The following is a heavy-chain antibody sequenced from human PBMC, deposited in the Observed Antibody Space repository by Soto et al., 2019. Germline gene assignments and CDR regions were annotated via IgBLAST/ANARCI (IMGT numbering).Heavy chain of an antibody. CDR1: GYSFTSYW. D-gene: IGHD6-13*01. CDR3: ATPRIAEDGEYYYYYYGMDV. Sequence: GESLKISCKGSGYSFTSYWISWVRQMPGKGLEWMGRIDPSDSYTNYSPSFQGHVTISADKSISTAYLQWSSLKASDTAMYYCATPRIAEDGEYYYYYYGMDVWGQGTTVTVSS. CDR2: IDPSDSYT. V-gene: IGHV5-10-1*01. J-gene: IGHJ6*02.